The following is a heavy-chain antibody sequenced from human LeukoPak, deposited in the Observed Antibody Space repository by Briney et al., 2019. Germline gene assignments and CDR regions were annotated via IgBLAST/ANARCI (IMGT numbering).Heavy chain of an antibody. J-gene: IGHJ6*02. V-gene: IGHV3-33*01. CDR1: GFTVSSYG. CDR2: IWYDGSNK. Sequence: GGSLRLSCAASGFTVSSYGMHWVRQAPGKGLEWVAVIWYDGSNKYYADSVKGRFTISRDNSKNTLYLQMNSLRAEDTAVYYCARGFTSYYYYYGMDVWGQGTTVTVSS. CDR3: ARGFTSYYYYYGMDV.